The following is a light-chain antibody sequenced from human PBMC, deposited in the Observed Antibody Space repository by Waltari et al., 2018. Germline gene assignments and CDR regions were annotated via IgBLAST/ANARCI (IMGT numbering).Light chain of an antibody. Sequence: EIVMTQSPATLSVSQGERATLSCRASQSVNSNLAWYQQRHGQAPRLLIYGASTTATGIPARFTGSGSGTEFTLTISSLQSEDFAVYYCQQYNNWPLTFGGGTEVEIK. V-gene: IGKV3-15*01. CDR3: QQYNNWPLT. CDR2: GAS. CDR1: QSVNSN. J-gene: IGKJ4*01.